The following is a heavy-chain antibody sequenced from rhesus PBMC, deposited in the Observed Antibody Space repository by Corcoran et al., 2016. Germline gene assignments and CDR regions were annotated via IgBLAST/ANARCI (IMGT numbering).Heavy chain of an antibody. Sequence: QVQLVQSGAEVKMPGASVKVSCNSSVFTFGSYAINWSRLSPGQWLEWIGVINPLISLTNYSEKIQGRGTSTAYTTTSTANMELSRLRSEDTTVYYCARSLPVLQFLDWLLSYGLDSWGQGVVVTVSS. J-gene: IGHJ6*01. CDR3: ARSLPVLQFLDWLLSYGLDS. D-gene: IGHD3-3*01. CDR1: VFTFGSYA. V-gene: IGHV1-198*02. CDR2: INPLISLT.